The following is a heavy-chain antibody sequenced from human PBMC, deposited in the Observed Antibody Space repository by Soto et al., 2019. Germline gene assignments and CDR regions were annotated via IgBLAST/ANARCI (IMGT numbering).Heavy chain of an antibody. Sequence: GGSLRLSCAASGFTFSSYAMHWVRQAPGKGLEWVAVISYDGSNKYYADSVKGRFTISRDNSKNTLYLQMNSLRAEDTAVYYCARGSGSYWFDPWGQGTLVT. CDR2: ISYDGSNK. CDR3: ARGSGSYWFDP. CDR1: GFTFSSYA. D-gene: IGHD3-10*01. V-gene: IGHV3-30-3*01. J-gene: IGHJ5*02.